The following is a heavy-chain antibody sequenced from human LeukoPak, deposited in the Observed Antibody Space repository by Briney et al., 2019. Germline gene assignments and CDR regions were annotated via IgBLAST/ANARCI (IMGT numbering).Heavy chain of an antibody. Sequence: ASVTVSCKASGYTFTSCFMHWVRQAPGQGLEWMGWINPNSGGTSYLQNFQGRVTMTRDTSISTAYMDLSRLRSDDTAVYYCARGRPGDYFDYWGQGTLVTVSS. CDR3: ARGRPGDYFDY. CDR2: INPNSGGT. J-gene: IGHJ4*02. V-gene: IGHV1-2*02. CDR1: GYTFTSCF. D-gene: IGHD6-25*01.